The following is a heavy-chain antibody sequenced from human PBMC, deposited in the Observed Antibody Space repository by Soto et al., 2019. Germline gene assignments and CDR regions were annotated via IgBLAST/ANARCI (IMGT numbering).Heavy chain of an antibody. V-gene: IGHV1-69*13. CDR2: IIPIFGTA. J-gene: IGHJ6*02. Sequence: ASVKVSCRASGGTFSSYAISWVRQAPGQGLEWMGGIIPIFGTANYAQKFQGRVTITADESTSTAYMELSSLRSEDTAVYYCARDSNGILREVEGYYYYGMDVWGQGTTVTVSS. CDR1: GGTFSSYA. D-gene: IGHD1-1*01. CDR3: ARDSNGILREVEGYYYYGMDV.